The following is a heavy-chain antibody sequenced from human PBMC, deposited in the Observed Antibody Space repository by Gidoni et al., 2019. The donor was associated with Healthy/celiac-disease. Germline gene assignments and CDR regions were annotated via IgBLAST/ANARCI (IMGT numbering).Heavy chain of an antibody. CDR3: ARDGPAAGMDV. Sequence: QVQLQESGPGLVKPPETLSLTCTVPGGSISSYYWSWIRQPPGKGLEWIGYIYYSGSTNYNPSLKSRVTISVDTSKNQFSLKLSSVTAADTAVYYCARDGPAAGMDVWGQGTTVTVSS. D-gene: IGHD6-13*01. CDR1: GGSISSYY. V-gene: IGHV4-59*01. CDR2: IYYSGST. J-gene: IGHJ6*02.